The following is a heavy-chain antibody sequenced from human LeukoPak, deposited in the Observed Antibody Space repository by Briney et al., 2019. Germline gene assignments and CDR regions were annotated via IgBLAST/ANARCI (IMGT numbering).Heavy chain of an antibody. D-gene: IGHD3-3*01. CDR2: INSDGSST. CDR3: ARDGIDSIYYFDY. V-gene: IGHV3-74*01. Sequence: GGSLRLSCAASGFTLSSYWMHWVRQAPGKGLVWVSRINSDGSSTSYADSVKGRFTISRDNAKNTLYLQMNSLRAEDTAVYYCARDGIDSIYYFDYWGQGTLVTVSS. J-gene: IGHJ4*02. CDR1: GFTLSSYW.